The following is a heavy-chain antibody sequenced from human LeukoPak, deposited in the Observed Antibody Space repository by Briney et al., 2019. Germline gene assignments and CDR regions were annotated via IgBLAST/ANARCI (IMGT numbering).Heavy chain of an antibody. D-gene: IGHD2-2*02. CDR1: GGSISSYY. CDR3: ARDRYCSSTSCYRFYYYMDV. V-gene: IGHV4-59*01. Sequence: PSETLSLTCTVSGGSISSYYWSWIRRPPGKGLEWIGYIYYSGSTNYNPSLKSRVTISVDTSKNQFSLKLSSVTAADTAVYYCARDRYCSSTSCYRFYYYMDVWGKGTTVTVSS. CDR2: IYYSGST. J-gene: IGHJ6*03.